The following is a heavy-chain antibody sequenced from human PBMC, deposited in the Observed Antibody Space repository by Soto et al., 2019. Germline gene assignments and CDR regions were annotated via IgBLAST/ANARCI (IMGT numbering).Heavy chain of an antibody. J-gene: IGHJ4*02. Sequence: KTSETLSLTCTVSGGSISSGGYYWSWIRQHPGKGLEWIGYIYYSGSTYYNPSLKSRVTISVDTSKNQFSLKLSSVTAADTAVYYCARGDIVVLRYWGQGTLVTVSS. CDR3: ARGDIVVLRY. V-gene: IGHV4-31*03. CDR1: GGSISSGGYY. CDR2: IYYSGST. D-gene: IGHD2-2*01.